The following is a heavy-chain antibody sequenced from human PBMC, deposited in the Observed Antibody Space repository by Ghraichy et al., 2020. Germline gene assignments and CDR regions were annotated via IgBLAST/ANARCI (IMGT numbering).Heavy chain of an antibody. V-gene: IGHV4-39*01. CDR2: IYYSGST. CDR1: GGSISSSSYY. Sequence: TLSLTCTVSGGSISSSSYYWGWIRQPPGKGLEWIGSIYYSGSTYYNPSLKSRVTISVDTSKNQFSLKLSSVTAADTAVYYCARLRGSYVVYWVQGTLVTVSA. D-gene: IGHD1-26*01. CDR3: ARLRGSYVVY. J-gene: IGHJ4*02.